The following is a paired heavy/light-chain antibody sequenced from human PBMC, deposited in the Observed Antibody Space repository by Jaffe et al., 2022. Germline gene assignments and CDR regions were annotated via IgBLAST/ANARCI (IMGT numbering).Heavy chain of an antibody. Sequence: EVQLVESGGGLVQPGESLRLSCAASGFTFSSYWMHWVRQAPGKGLVWVSRINSDGYSTYYADSVKGRFTISRDNAKNTLYLQMNSLRGEDTAVYYCTTPYGSGSHFHYWGQGTLVTVSS. CDR3: TTPYGSGSHFHY. J-gene: IGHJ4*02. D-gene: IGHD3-10*01. CDR1: GFTFSSYW. CDR2: INSDGYST. V-gene: IGHV3-74*01.
Light chain of an antibody. J-gene: IGLJ2*01. V-gene: IGLV1-51*01. Sequence: QSVLTQPPSVSAAPGQKVTISCSGSSSNIGNNFVSWYQQLPGTAPKLLIYEHNKRPSGTPDRFSGSRSGTSATLGITGLQTGDEAAYYCGTWDSSLSHVVFGGGTKLTVL. CDR2: EHN. CDR1: SSNIGNNF. CDR3: GTWDSSLSHVV.